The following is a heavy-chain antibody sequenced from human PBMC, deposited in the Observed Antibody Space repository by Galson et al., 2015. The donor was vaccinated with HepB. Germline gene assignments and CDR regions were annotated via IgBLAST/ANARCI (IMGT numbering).Heavy chain of an antibody. CDR3: ARGPRYCSSTSCQIAYSYYYVLDV. J-gene: IGHJ6*02. V-gene: IGHV5-10-1*01. CDR1: GYSFTSYW. Sequence: QSGAEVKKPGESLRISCKGSGYSFTSYWISWVRQMPGKGLEWMGKIDPSDSYTNYSPSFQGHVTISADKSISTAYLQWSSLKASDTAMYYWARGPRYCSSTSCQIAYSYYYVLDVWGQGTTVTVSS. CDR2: IDPSDSYT. D-gene: IGHD2-2*01.